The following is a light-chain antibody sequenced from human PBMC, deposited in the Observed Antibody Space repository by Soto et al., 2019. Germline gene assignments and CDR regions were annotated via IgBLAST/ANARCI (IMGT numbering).Light chain of an antibody. CDR1: QGIAKK. CDR3: QQANRFPYA. V-gene: IGKV1D-12*01. Sequence: DIQMTQSPSSVSASVGDRVTITCRASQGIAKKLAWYQQKPGKAPSLLIYAATSLQSGVPSRFSGSGAGTDFTRTISSLQPEDVATYYCQQANRFPYAFGQGTKLEIK. J-gene: IGKJ2*01. CDR2: AAT.